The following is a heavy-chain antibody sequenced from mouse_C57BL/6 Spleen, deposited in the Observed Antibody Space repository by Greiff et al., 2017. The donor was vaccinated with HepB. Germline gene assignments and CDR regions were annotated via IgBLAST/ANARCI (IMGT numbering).Heavy chain of an antibody. CDR3: ARGYDYLYYAMDY. V-gene: IGHV1-26*01. CDR2: INPNNGGT. CDR1: GYTFTDYY. J-gene: IGHJ4*01. Sequence: VQLQQSGPELVKPGASVKISCKASGYTFTDYYMNWVKQSHGKSLEWIGDINPNNGGTSYNQKFKGKATLTVDKSSSTAYMELRSLTSEDSAVYYCARGYDYLYYAMDYWGQGTSVTVSS. D-gene: IGHD2-4*01.